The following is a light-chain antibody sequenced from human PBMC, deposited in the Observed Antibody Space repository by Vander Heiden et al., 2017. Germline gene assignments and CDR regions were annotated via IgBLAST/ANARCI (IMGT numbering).Light chain of an antibody. J-gene: IGKJ2*01. V-gene: IGKV4-1*01. CDR2: WAS. Sequence: DIVMTHSPDSLAVSPCERATITCKSSQSVLHNYYDKNWLAWYEQKPGQPPKLLIYWASTRAPGVPVRFSGSGSGTDFTLTISSLQAEDAAVYYCHQYPTDPYTFGQGTELALK. CDR1: QSVLHNYYDKNW. CDR3: HQYPTDPYT.